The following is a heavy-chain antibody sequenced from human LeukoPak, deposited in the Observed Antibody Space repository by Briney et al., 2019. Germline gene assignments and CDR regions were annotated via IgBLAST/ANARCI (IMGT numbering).Heavy chain of an antibody. D-gene: IGHD5-18*01. CDR3: ARDAVDTANAV. CDR2: INSDGSIT. Sequence: GRSLRLSCAASGFTFTTYWMHWVRQAPGKGLVWVSHINSDGSITSYADSVKGRFTISRDNAKNTLYLQMNSLRAEDTAVYYCARDAVDTANAVWGQGTTVTVSS. J-gene: IGHJ6*02. CDR1: GFTFTTYW. V-gene: IGHV3-74*01.